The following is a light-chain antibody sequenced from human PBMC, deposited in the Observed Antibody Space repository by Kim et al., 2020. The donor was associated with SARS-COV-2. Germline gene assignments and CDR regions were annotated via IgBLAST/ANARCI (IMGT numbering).Light chain of an antibody. Sequence: GQSITSSCTTTTSDIGTYNYVSWYQQHPGKAPKVMIFDVSKRPSGVSDRFSGSKSGNTASLTISGLQAEDEADYYCTSRTTSSTWLFGGGTKLTVL. CDR2: DVS. J-gene: IGLJ3*02. CDR1: TSDIGTYNY. V-gene: IGLV2-14*03. CDR3: TSRTTSSTWL.